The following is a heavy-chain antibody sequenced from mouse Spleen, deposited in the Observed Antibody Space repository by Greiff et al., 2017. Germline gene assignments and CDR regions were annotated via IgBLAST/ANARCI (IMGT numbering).Heavy chain of an antibody. CDR2: IYPRDGST. Sequence: QVQLKQSGPELVKPGASVKLSCKASGYTFTSYDINWVKQRPGQGLEWIGWIYPRDGSTKYNEKFKGKATLTVDTSSSTAYMELHSLTSEDSAVYFCARLGVYYGSSPHYFDYWGQGTTLTVSS. J-gene: IGHJ2*01. V-gene: IGHV1-85*01. D-gene: IGHD1-1*01. CDR1: GYTFTSYD. CDR3: ARLGVYYGSSPHYFDY.